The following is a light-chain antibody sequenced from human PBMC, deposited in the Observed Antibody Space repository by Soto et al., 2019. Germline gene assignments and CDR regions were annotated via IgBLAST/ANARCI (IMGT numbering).Light chain of an antibody. V-gene: IGKV3-20*01. CDR1: QSVSSGY. CDR3: QQYGSSPP. J-gene: IGKJ4*01. CDR2: GAS. Sequence: EIVLTQSPGTLSLSPGERATLSCRASQSVSSGYLAWYQQKPGQAPRLFIYGASSRATGIPDRFSGSGSGTDFTLTISRLEPEDFAVYYCQQYGSSPPFGGGTKVDIK.